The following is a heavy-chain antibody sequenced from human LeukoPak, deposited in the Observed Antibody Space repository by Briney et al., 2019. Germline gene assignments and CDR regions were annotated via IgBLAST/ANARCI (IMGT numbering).Heavy chain of an antibody. V-gene: IGHV1-2*02. CDR3: AGGIASYSSSYFDY. D-gene: IGHD1-26*01. CDR2: INPKNGGT. CDR1: RYTFTDHY. Sequence: ASVKVSCKASRYTFTDHYIHWVRQAPGQGREGLGWINPKNGGTNYAQKFQGRVTMTRDTSIGTAYLELSRLRFDDTAVYYCAGGIASYSSSYFDYWGQGTLVTVSS. J-gene: IGHJ4*02.